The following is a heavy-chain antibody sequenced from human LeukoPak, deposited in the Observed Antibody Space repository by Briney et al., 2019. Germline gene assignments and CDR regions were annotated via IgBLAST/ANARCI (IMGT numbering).Heavy chain of an antibody. CDR2: IYTSGSP. V-gene: IGHV4-4*07. CDR3: ARVRGSGSYYIDY. J-gene: IGHJ4*02. Sequence: SETLSLTCTVSGGPISRYHWRWIRQPAGKGLEWIGRIYTSGSPNYHPSLKSPVTLSLDKSKNQCSLKLSSVTAADTAVYYCARVRGSGSYYIDYWGQGTLVTVSS. CDR1: GGPISRYH. D-gene: IGHD3-10*01.